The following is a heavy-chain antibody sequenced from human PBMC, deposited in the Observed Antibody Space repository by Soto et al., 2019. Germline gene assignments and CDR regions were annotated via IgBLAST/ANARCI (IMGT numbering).Heavy chain of an antibody. J-gene: IGHJ6*02. Sequence: QVQLQESGPGLVKPSETLSLTCSVSSGSIFNYHWTWVRQPTGKGLEWIGRVYPRGNTDYNPSLKSRVTISIDTSRHQLSLQLRSVTAADTAVYYCAREYSRLSVSEEFYNYGLDVWGQGTTVTVS. CDR2: VYPRGNT. CDR1: SGSIFNYH. V-gene: IGHV4-4*07. CDR3: AREYSRLSVSEEFYNYGLDV. D-gene: IGHD6-6*01.